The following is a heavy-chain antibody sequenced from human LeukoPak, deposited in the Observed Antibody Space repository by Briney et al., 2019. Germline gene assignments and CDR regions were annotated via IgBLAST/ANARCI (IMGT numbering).Heavy chain of an antibody. J-gene: IGHJ3*02. CDR2: ISGSGGST. CDR1: GFTFSSYA. Sequence: GGSLRLCCAASGFTFSSYAMSWVRQAPGKGLEWVSAISGSGGSTYYADSVKGRFTISRDNSKNTLYLQMNSLRAEDTAVYYCAKSTDITYYYDSSGFEFAFDIWGQGTMVTVSS. CDR3: AKSTDITYYYDSSGFEFAFDI. D-gene: IGHD3-22*01. V-gene: IGHV3-23*01.